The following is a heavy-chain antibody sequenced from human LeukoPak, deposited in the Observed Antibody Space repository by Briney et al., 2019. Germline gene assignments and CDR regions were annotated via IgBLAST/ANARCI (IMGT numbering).Heavy chain of an antibody. CDR1: GGSISSYY. V-gene: IGHV4-59*08. D-gene: IGHD3-9*01. CDR2: IYYSGST. CDR3: ARHLIDILTGPGYYYYGMDV. J-gene: IGHJ6*02. Sequence: SETLSLTCTVSGGSISSYYWSWIRQPPGKGLEWIGYIYYSGSTNYNPSLKSRVTISVDTSKNQFSLKLSSVTAADTAVYYCARHLIDILTGPGYYYYGMDVWGQGTTVTVSS.